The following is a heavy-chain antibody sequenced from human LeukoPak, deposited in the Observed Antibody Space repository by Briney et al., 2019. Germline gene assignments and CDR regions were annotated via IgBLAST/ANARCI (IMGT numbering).Heavy chain of an antibody. CDR2: INPNSGGT. D-gene: IGHD2-2*01. J-gene: IGHJ3*02. CDR1: GYTFTGYY. Sequence: ASVKVSCKASGYTFTGYYMHWVRQAPGQGLEWMGWINPNSGGTNYAQKFQGRVTMTRDTSISTAYMELGRLRSDDTAVYYCARVLALGYCSSTSCSMGPLAFDIWGQGTMVTVSS. V-gene: IGHV1-2*02. CDR3: ARVLALGYCSSTSCSMGPLAFDI.